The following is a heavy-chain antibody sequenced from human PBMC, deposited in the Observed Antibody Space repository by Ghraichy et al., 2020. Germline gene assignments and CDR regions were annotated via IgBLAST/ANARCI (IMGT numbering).Heavy chain of an antibody. CDR1: GFTFGNYA. J-gene: IGHJ6*02. D-gene: IGHD3-3*01. V-gene: IGHV3-9*01. Sequence: SLNISCAASGFTFGNYAMHWVRQAPGKGLEWVSGISWNSGTIGYADSVKGRFTISRDDAKSSLYLQMSSLRTEDTALYYCAKAMYYDFSFYYYYAMDVWGQGTTVTVSS. CDR2: ISWNSGTI. CDR3: AKAMYYDFSFYYYYAMDV.